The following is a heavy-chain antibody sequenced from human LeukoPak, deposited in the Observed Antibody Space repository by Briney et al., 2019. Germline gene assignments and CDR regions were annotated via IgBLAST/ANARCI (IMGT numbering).Heavy chain of an antibody. V-gene: IGHV3-21*01. D-gene: IGHD6-13*01. CDR3: ARGIAAAVPYYFDY. Sequence: GGSLRLSWAASGFTFSSYSMNWVRQAPGKGLEWVSSISSSSSYIYYADSVRGRFTISRDNAKNSLYLQMNSLRAEDTAVYYCARGIAAAVPYYFDYWGQGTLVTVSS. J-gene: IGHJ4*02. CDR2: ISSSSSYI. CDR1: GFTFSSYS.